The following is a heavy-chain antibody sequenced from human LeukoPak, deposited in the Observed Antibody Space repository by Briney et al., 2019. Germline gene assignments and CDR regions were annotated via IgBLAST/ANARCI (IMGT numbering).Heavy chain of an antibody. CDR3: ARDRNWNYVGSNFDY. Sequence: SETLSLTCAVYGGSFSGYYWSWIRQPPGKGLEWIGEINHSGSTNYNPSLKSRVTISVDTSKNQFSLKLSSVTAADTAVYYCARDRNWNYVGSNFDYWGQGTLVTVSS. CDR2: INHSGST. V-gene: IGHV4-34*01. J-gene: IGHJ4*02. CDR1: GGSFSGYY. D-gene: IGHD1-7*01.